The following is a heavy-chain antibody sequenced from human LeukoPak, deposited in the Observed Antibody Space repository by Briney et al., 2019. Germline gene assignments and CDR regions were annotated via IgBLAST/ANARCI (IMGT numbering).Heavy chain of an antibody. CDR3: ARSYYYDSSGYYPLGY. CDR1: GYTFTGYY. V-gene: IGHV1-69*05. Sequence: ASVKVSCKASGYTFTGYYMHWVRQAPGQGLEWMGRIIPIFGTANYAQKFQGRVTITTDESTSTAYMELSSLRSEDTAVYYCARSYYYDSSGYYPLGYWGQGTLVTVSS. D-gene: IGHD3-22*01. CDR2: IIPIFGTA. J-gene: IGHJ4*02.